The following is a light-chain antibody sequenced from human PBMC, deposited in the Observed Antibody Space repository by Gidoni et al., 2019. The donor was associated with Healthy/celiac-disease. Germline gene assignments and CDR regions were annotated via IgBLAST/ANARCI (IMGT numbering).Light chain of an antibody. J-gene: IGKJ4*01. CDR3: QQYYSTPLT. CDR2: WAS. CDR1: QSVLYSSNNKNY. Sequence: DIVLTQPPDSLAVSLGVRATINCKSSQSVLYSSNNKNYLAWYRQKPGQPPKLLIYWASTRESGVPDRFSGSGSGTDFTLTISRLQAEDVAVYYCQQYYSTPLTFGGGTKVEIK. V-gene: IGKV4-1*01.